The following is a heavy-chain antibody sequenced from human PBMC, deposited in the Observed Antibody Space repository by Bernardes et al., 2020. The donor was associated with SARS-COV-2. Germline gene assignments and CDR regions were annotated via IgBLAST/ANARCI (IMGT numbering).Heavy chain of an antibody. D-gene: IGHD3-10*01. J-gene: IGHJ6*02. CDR2: IYWDDDK. CDR1: GFSLSTSGVE. Sequence: SGVTQTKPTQTLTLPYTLSGFSLSTSGVEVGWIRQPPGKALEWLALIYWDDDKRYSPSLKSRLTITKDTSKNQVVLTMTNMDPVDTATYYCAHTGGSGSYYNYYYYGMDVWGQGTTVTFSS. V-gene: IGHV2-5*02. CDR3: AHTGGSGSYYNYYYYGMDV.